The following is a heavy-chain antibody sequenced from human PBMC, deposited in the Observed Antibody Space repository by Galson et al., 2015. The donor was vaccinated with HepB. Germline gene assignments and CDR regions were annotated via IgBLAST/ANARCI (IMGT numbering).Heavy chain of an antibody. J-gene: IGHJ4*02. CDR2: IYSGGST. CDR3: ARGLAAAAGPGGGYYFDY. D-gene: IGHD6-13*01. CDR1: GFTVSSNY. Sequence: SLRLSCAASGFTVSSNYMSWVRQAPGKGLEWVSVIYSGGSTYYADSVKGRFTISRDNSKNTLYLQMNSLRAEDTAVYYCARGLAAAAGPGGGYYFDYWGQGTLVTVSS. V-gene: IGHV3-66*01.